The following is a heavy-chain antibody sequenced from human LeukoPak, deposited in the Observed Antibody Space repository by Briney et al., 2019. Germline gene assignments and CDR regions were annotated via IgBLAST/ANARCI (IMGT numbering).Heavy chain of an antibody. D-gene: IGHD6-13*01. J-gene: IGHJ4*02. V-gene: IGHV3-21*01. CDR1: GGSISSSN. CDR3: AREEYSSSWSNFDY. Sequence: ETLSLTCAVSGGSISSSNWWSWVRQAPGKGLEWVSSISSSSSYIYYADSVKGRFTISRDNAKNSLYLQMNSLRAEDTAVYYCAREEYSSSWSNFDYWGQGTLVTVSS. CDR2: ISSSSSYI.